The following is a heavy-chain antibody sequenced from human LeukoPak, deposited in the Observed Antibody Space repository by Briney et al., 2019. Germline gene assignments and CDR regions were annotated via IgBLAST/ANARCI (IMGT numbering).Heavy chain of an antibody. J-gene: IGHJ4*02. V-gene: IGHV3-33*06. CDR1: GFTFSSYG. CDR2: IWYDGSNK. CDR3: AKDHTAKGIAADGVFDC. D-gene: IGHD6-13*01. Sequence: VGSLRLSCAASGFTFSSYGMHWVRQAPGKGLEWVAVIWYDGSNKYYADSVKGRFTFSRDNSKNTLYLKMNSLRAADTAVYYCAKDHTAKGIAADGVFDCWGQGTLVTVSS.